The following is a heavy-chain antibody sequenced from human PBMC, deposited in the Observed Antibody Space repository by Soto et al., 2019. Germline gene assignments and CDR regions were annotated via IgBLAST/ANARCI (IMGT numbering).Heavy chain of an antibody. J-gene: IGHJ4*02. CDR2: IDPSDSYT. CDR1: GYSFTSYW. V-gene: IGHV5-10-1*01. CDR3: ARRCPDYGDYLYYFDY. Sequence: GESLKISCKGSGYSFTSYWISWVRQMPGKGLEWMGRIDPSDSYTDYSPSFQGHVTISADKSISTAYLQWSSLKASDTAMYYCARRCPDYGDYLYYFDYCXQGTLVTGSS. D-gene: IGHD4-17*01.